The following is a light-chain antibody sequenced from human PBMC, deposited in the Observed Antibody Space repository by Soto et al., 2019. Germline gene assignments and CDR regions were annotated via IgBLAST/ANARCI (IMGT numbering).Light chain of an antibody. V-gene: IGKV3-20*01. Sequence: ELVLTQSPGTLSLSLGERATLSCRASQSVSSSYIAWFQQKPGQAPRLLIYGASSRATDIPDRFSGSGSGTDFTLTISRLEPEDFAVYYCQQDDSSRYSFGQGTKVDIK. CDR1: QSVSSSY. CDR2: GAS. CDR3: QQDDSSRYS. J-gene: IGKJ2*03.